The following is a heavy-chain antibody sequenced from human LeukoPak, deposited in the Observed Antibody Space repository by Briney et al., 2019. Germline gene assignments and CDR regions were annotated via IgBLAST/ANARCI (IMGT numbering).Heavy chain of an antibody. CDR2: ISGSGSTT. CDR3: AKNTLTTRTVLDY. J-gene: IGHJ4*02. CDR1: GFTFSSYA. D-gene: IGHD4-17*01. V-gene: IGHV3-23*01. Sequence: GGSLRLSCAASGFTFSSYAMSWVRQAPGKGLEWVSSISGSGSTTYYADSVKGRFTISRDNSKNTLYLQMNSLRAEDTAVYYCAKNTLTTRTVLDYWGQGTLVTVSA.